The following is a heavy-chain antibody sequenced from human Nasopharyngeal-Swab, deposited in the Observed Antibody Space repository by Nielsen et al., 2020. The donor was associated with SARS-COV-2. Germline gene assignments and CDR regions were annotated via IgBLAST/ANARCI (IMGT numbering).Heavy chain of an antibody. V-gene: IGHV5-51*01. CDR3: ARPGILNYYGMDV. Sequence: QVSCKGSGYSFTSYWIGWVRQMPGKGLEWMGIIYPGDSDTRYSPSFQGQVTISADKSISTAYLQWSSLKASDTAMYYCARPGILNYYGMDVWGQGTTVTVSS. J-gene: IGHJ6*02. D-gene: IGHD6-13*01. CDR2: IYPGDSDT. CDR1: GYSFTSYW.